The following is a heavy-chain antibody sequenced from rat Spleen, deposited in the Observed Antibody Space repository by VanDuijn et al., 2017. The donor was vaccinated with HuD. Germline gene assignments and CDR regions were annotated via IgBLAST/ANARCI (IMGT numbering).Heavy chain of an antibody. Sequence: EVQLVESGGGLVQPGRSLKLSCVASGFTFNHYWMTWIRRAPGKGLEWVASITSTGGSTYYLDSVKGRFVISKDNAKNTGYLQMTNLRSEDTAMYYCASELGHNWFAYWGQGTLVTVS. CDR3: ASELGHNWFAY. V-gene: IGHV5-31*01. CDR1: GFTFNHYW. J-gene: IGHJ3*01. D-gene: IGHD5-1*01. CDR2: ITSTGGST.